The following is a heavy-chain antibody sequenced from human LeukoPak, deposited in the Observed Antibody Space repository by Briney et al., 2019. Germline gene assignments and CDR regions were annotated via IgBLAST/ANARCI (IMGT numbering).Heavy chain of an antibody. CDR3: AKAPVTSCRGAYCYPFDS. D-gene: IGHD2-21*01. CDR1: GFTFNSYA. J-gene: IGHJ4*02. V-gene: IGHV3-23*01. CDR2: TSSSDAGT. Sequence: GGSLRLSCVASGFTFNSYAMSWVRQTPGKGLEWVAATSSSDAGTYHADSVRGRFTISRDNSKNTLYLQMNSLRAEDAAVYFCAKAPVTSCRGAYCYPFDSWGQGTLVTVSS.